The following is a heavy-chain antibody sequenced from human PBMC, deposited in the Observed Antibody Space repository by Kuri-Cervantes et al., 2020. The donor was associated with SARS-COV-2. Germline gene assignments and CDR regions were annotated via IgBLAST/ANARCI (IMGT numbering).Heavy chain of an antibody. CDR1: GGTFSSNA. V-gene: IGHV1-69*06. Sequence: SVKVSCKASGGTFSSNAFSWVRQAPGQGLEWMGGIIPIFGTANYAQKFQGRVTITADKSTSTAYMELNSLRSDDTAVYYCARTKITIFGVVSSRFDPWGQGTLVTVSS. CDR3: ARTKITIFGVVSSRFDP. J-gene: IGHJ5*02. D-gene: IGHD3-3*01. CDR2: IIPIFGTA.